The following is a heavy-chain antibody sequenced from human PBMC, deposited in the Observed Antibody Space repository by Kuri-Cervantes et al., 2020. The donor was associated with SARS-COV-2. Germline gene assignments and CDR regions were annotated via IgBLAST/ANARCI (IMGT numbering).Heavy chain of an antibody. CDR1: GFLFSASA. J-gene: IGHJ4*02. V-gene: IGHV3-73*01. CDR2: GRGKANNYAT. Sequence: GGSMRLSCEVCGFLFSASAIPWVRQGSGKGLEWVGRGRGKANNYATAYAASVKGRFTISRDDSKNMAYLQMNSLKTEDTAVYYCTTLIDYWGQGALVTVSS. CDR3: TTLIDY.